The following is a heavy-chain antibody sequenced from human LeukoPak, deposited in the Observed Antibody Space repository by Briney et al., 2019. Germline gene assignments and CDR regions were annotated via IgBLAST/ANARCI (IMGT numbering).Heavy chain of an antibody. CDR3: ARDRRYYGSGTQGGFDY. CDR1: GFTFSRYD. V-gene: IGHV3-23*01. D-gene: IGHD3-10*01. J-gene: IGHJ4*02. Sequence: PGGSLRLSCAASGFTFSRYDMSWARQAPGKGLEWVSTIRNSGDGTYYADSVKGRFTISRDNSKNTLYLQMNSLRAEDTAVYYCARDRRYYGSGTQGGFDYWGQGTLVTVSS. CDR2: IRNSGDGT.